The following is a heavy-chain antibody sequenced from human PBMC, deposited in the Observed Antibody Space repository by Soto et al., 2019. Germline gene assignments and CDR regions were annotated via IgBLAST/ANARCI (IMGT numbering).Heavy chain of an antibody. CDR3: ARAFSRYAAFAY. CDR1: GGSISSGGYY. D-gene: IGHD2-2*01. V-gene: IGHV4-31*03. CDR2: IYYSGST. Sequence: QVQLQESGPGLVKPSQTLSLTCTVSGGSISSGGYYWSWIRQHPGKGLEWIGYIYYSGSTYYNPSLQGRVTMSVDTSKNQFSLKLSSVTAADTAVYYCARAFSRYAAFAYWGQGTLVTVSS. J-gene: IGHJ4*02.